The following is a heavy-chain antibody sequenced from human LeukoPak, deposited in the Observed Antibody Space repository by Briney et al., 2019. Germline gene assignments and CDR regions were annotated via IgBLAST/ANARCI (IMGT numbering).Heavy chain of an antibody. D-gene: IGHD4-17*01. CDR1: GTSLGETDFY. Sequence: PSETLSLTCTVSGTSLGETDFYWGWIRQAPGKGLEWIANIFYTTSIDYNPSLKSRVTISVDTSKNQFSLKLSSVTAAGTAVYYCARLTTVTYYYYMDVWGKGTTVTVSS. V-gene: IGHV4-39*01. J-gene: IGHJ6*03. CDR3: ARLTTVTYYYYMDV. CDR2: IFYTTSI.